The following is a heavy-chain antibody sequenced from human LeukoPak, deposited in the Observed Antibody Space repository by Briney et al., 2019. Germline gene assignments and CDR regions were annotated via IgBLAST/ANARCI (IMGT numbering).Heavy chain of an antibody. CDR1: GGSISSYY. Sequence: SETLSLTCTVSGGSISSYYWSWIRQPPGKGLEWIGYIYYSGSTNYNPSLKSRVTISVDTSKNQFSLKLSSVTAADTAVYYCAGRDSSGYEDAFDIWGQGTMVTVSS. J-gene: IGHJ3*02. V-gene: IGHV4-59*08. CDR2: IYYSGST. D-gene: IGHD3-22*01. CDR3: AGRDSSGYEDAFDI.